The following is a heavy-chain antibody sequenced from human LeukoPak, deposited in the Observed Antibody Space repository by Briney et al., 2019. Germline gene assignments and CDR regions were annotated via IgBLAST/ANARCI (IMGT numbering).Heavy chain of an antibody. J-gene: IGHJ4*02. D-gene: IGHD4-17*01. Sequence: GGSLRLSCAASGFTFSRYWMTWVSQAQGKVMEWVAGINKDGREKYYGDSVKGRLTIYRENAKKSMYMKRNRVRAEDTAVYYCARGAYGDYDHFDYWGQGTLVTVSS. CDR2: INKDGREK. V-gene: IGHV3-7*03. CDR3: ARGAYGDYDHFDY. CDR1: GFTFSRYW.